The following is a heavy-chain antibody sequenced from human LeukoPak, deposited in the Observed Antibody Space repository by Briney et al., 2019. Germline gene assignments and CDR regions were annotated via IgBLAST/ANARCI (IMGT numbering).Heavy chain of an antibody. J-gene: IGHJ5*02. Sequence: KASETLSLTCAVYGGSFSGYYWSWIRQPAGKGLEWIGRIYTSGSTNYNPSLKSRVTMSVDTSKNQFSLKLSSVTAADTAVYYCARDRYSSGRLNWFDPWGQGTLVTVSS. D-gene: IGHD6-19*01. CDR1: GGSFSGYY. V-gene: IGHV4-4*07. CDR2: IYTSGST. CDR3: ARDRYSSGRLNWFDP.